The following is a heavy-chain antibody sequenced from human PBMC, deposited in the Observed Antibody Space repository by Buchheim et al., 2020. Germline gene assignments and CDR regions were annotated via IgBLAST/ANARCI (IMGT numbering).Heavy chain of an antibody. Sequence: EVQLVESGGGLVQPGGSLRLSCAASGFTFSSYSMNWVRQAPGKGLEWVSYISSSSSTIYYADSVKGRFTISRDNAKNSLYLQMNSLRAEDTAVYYCARELGMRLPQNNDYYYGMDVWGQGTT. CDR1: GFTFSSYS. V-gene: IGHV3-48*01. J-gene: IGHJ6*02. CDR3: ARELGMRLPQNNDYYYGMDV. CDR2: ISSSSSTI. D-gene: IGHD1/OR15-1a*01.